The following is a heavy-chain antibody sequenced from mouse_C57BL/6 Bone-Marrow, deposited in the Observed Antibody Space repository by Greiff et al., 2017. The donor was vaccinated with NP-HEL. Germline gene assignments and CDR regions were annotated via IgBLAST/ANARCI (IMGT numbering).Heavy chain of an antibody. Sequence: EVKVEESEGGLVQPGSSMKLSCTASGFTFSDYYMAWVRQVPEKGLEWVANINYDGSSTYYLDSLKSRFIISRDNAKNILYLQMSSLKSEDTATYYCAREGRGFAYWGQGTLVTVSA. CDR3: AREGRGFAY. CDR2: INYDGSST. CDR1: GFTFSDYY. V-gene: IGHV5-16*01. J-gene: IGHJ3*01.